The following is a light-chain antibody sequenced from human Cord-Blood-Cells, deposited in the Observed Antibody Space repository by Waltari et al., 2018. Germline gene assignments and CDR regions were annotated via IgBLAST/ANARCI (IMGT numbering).Light chain of an antibody. J-gene: IGLJ3*02. CDR2: EGS. CDR3: CSYAGSSTWV. V-gene: IGLV2-23*01. Sequence: QSALTQPASVSGSPGRSITIPCTGTSSDVGSSTFVPRYQQHPGNAPKLMVYEGSQRPSGVDNRFPGSKSGNTASLTISGLQAEDEADYYCCSYAGSSTWVFGGGTKLTVL. CDR1: SSDVGSSTF.